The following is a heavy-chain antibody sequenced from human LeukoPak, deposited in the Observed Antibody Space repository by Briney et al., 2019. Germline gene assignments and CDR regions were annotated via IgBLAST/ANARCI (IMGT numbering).Heavy chain of an antibody. CDR1: GGSISSSSYY. J-gene: IGHJ4*02. CDR2: IYYSGST. V-gene: IGHV4-39*01. CDR3: ATVRGKSPFDC. D-gene: IGHD3-10*01. Sequence: SETLSLTCTVSGGSISSSSYYWGWIRQPPGKGLEWIGSIYYSGSTYYNPSLKSRVTISVDTSKNQFSLKLSSVTAADTAVYYCATVRGKSPFDCWGQGTLVTVSS.